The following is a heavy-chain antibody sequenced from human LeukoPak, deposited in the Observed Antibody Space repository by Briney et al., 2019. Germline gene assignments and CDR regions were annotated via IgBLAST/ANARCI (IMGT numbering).Heavy chain of an antibody. V-gene: IGHV3-23*01. J-gene: IGHJ4*02. CDR1: GFTFSSYA. Sequence: PGGSLRLSCAASGFTFSSYAMSWVRQAPGKGLEWVSAISGSGGSTYYADSVKGRFTVSRDNSKNTLYLQMNSLRAEDTAVYYCAIDHRFGEFFDYWGQGTLVTVSS. CDR3: AIDHRFGEFFDY. D-gene: IGHD3-10*01. CDR2: ISGSGGST.